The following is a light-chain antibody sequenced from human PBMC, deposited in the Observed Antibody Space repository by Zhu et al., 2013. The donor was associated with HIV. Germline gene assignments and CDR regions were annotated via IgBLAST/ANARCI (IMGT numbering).Light chain of an antibody. CDR2: LNSDGSH. J-gene: IGLJ3*02. CDR3: CSFAGRYTWV. CDR1: SGHSSYA. V-gene: IGLV4-69*01. Sequence: SGSLGASVKLTCTLSSGHSSYAIAWHQQQPEKGPRYLMKLNSDGSHNKGDGIPDRFSGSSSGAERYLTISSLQSEDEADYYCCSFAGRYTWVFGGGTKLTVL.